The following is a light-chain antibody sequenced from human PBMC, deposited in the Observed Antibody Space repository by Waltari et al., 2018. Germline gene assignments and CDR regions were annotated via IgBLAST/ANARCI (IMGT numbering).Light chain of an antibody. Sequence: QSALTQPASVSGSPGQSITISCTGTSSDVGGYNYVSWYQQHPGKAPKLMIYDVSNRPSGVSNRFSGSTSGNTASLTISGLQAEDEAEYYCSSYTSSSMVFGGGTKLTVL. V-gene: IGLV2-14*01. CDR3: SSYTSSSMV. J-gene: IGLJ3*02. CDR1: SSDVGGYNY. CDR2: DVS.